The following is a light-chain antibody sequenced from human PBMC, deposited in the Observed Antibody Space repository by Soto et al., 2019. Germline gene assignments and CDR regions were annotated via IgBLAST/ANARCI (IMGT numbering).Light chain of an antibody. J-gene: IGKJ3*01. CDR3: QQYNTFPLT. Sequence: ETVMTQSPATLSVSPGERATLSCRASQSVSSNLAWYQQKPGQAPRLLIYDASTRATGIPARFSGSGSGTEFTLTISSLQPEDFAFYYCQQYNTFPLTFGPGTKVDIK. CDR2: DAS. CDR1: QSVSSN. V-gene: IGKV3-15*01.